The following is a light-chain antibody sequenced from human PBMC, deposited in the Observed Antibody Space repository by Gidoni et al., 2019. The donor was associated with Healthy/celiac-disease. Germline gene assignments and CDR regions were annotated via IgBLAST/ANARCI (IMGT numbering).Light chain of an antibody. V-gene: IGKV3-11*01. J-gene: IGKJ2*03. CDR2: DAS. CDR1: QSVSSY. Sequence: IVLTQSPATLSLSPGERATLSCRASQSVSSYLAWYQQKPVQAPRLLIYDASTRATVLPARFSGSGSVTDFTLTISSLEPEYFAVYYCQQRSNWPYSFGQGTKLEIK. CDR3: QQRSNWPYS.